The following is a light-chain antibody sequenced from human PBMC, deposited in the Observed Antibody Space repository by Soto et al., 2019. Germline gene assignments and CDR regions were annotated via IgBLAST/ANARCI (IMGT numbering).Light chain of an antibody. Sequence: QSVLTQPASVSGSPGQSITISCTGTSSDVGGYNYVSWYQHHPGKAPKLIIYDVTNRPSGVSNPFSGSKSGNTASLTIAGLRLEDEAEYYCSSYTSSNTRQIVFGTGTKLTVL. J-gene: IGLJ1*01. V-gene: IGLV2-14*03. CDR2: DVT. CDR1: SSDVGGYNY. CDR3: SSYTSSNTRQIV.